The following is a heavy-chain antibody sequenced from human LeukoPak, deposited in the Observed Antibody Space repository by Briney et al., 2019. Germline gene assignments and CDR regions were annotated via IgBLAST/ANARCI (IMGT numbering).Heavy chain of an antibody. CDR2: ISAYNGNT. D-gene: IGHD6-13*01. CDR3: AREQQLRGYYYYMDV. V-gene: IGHV1-2*02. J-gene: IGHJ6*03. Sequence: ASVKVSCKASGYTFTGYYMHWVRQAPGQGLEWMGWISAYNGNTNYAQKFQGRVTMTRDTSISTAYMELSRLRSDDTAVYYCAREQQLRGYYYYMDVWGKGTTVTVSS. CDR1: GYTFTGYY.